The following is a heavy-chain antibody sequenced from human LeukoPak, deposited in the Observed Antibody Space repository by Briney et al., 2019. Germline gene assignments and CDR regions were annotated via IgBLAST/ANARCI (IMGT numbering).Heavy chain of an antibody. CDR3: ARGSRGYCSGGSCSKYFDY. V-gene: IGHV5-51*01. J-gene: IGHJ4*02. Sequence: GESMKTSCKGFGYSFTSYWIGWVRQMPGKGLEWMGIIYPGDSDTRYSTSFQGQVTISADKSISTAYLQWSSLKASDTAMYYCARGSRGYCSGGSCSKYFDYWGQGTLVTVSS. CDR2: IYPGDSDT. D-gene: IGHD2-15*01. CDR1: GYSFTSYW.